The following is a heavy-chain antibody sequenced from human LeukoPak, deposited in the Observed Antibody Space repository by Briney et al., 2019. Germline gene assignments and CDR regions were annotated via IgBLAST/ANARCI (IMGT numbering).Heavy chain of an antibody. J-gene: IGHJ6*03. V-gene: IGHV3-9*01. D-gene: IGHD2-2*01. Sequence: PGRSLRLSCAASGFTFDDYAMHWVRQAPGKGLEWVSGISWNSGSIGYADSVKGRFTISRDNAKNSLYLQMNSLRAEDTAVYYCAKVLAGGYCSSTSCYTQDYYYYMDVWGKGTTVTVSS. CDR3: AKVLAGGYCSSTSCYTQDYYYYMDV. CDR1: GFTFDDYA. CDR2: ISWNSGSI.